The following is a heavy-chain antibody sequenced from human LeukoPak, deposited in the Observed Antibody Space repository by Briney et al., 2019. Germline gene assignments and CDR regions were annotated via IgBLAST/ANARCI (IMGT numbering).Heavy chain of an antibody. CDR2: ISGSGGST. D-gene: IGHD3-22*01. CDR3: ARDYYDSSGYYYAVLYYYYYMDV. V-gene: IGHV3-23*01. Sequence: PGGSLRLSCAASGFTFSSYAMSWVRQAPGKGLEWVSAISGSGGSTYYADSVKGRFTISRDSSKNTLYLQMNSLRAEDTAVYYCARDYYDSSGYYYAVLYYYYYMDVWGKGTTVTVSS. J-gene: IGHJ6*03. CDR1: GFTFSSYA.